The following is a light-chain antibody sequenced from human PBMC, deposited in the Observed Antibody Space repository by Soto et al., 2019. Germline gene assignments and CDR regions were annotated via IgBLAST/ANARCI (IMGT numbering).Light chain of an antibody. J-gene: IGKJ1*01. CDR3: QQLNSPWT. V-gene: IGKV1-9*01. CDR1: QDIASY. Sequence: DIQLTQSPSFLSASVGDRDTITCRASQDIASYLAWYQQEPGKAPKLLIYAASTLQSGVPSRFSGSGSETEFTLTISGLQPEDFATYYCQQLNSPWTFGQGTKVDIK. CDR2: AAS.